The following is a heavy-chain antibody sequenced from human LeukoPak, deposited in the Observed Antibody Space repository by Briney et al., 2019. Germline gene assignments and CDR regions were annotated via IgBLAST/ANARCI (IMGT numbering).Heavy chain of an antibody. J-gene: IGHJ4*02. CDR1: GFTFSSYW. CDR2: IKKDGSEK. Sequence: PGGSLRLSCAASGFTFSSYWMSWVRQAPGKGLEWVANIKKDGSEKYYVDPVKGRFTISRDNAKTSLYLQMNSLRAGDTAVYYCARDLSGVTGYTYGRGVDYWGQGTLVTVSS. CDR3: ARDLSGVTGYTYGRGVDY. D-gene: IGHD5-18*01. V-gene: IGHV3-7*01.